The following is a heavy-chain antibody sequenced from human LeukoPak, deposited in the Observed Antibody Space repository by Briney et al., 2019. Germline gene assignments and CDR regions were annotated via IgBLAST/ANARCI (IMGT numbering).Heavy chain of an antibody. CDR3: XXXXXGYSYGTGNADY. Sequence: PSETLSLTCAVYGGSLSGYYWSWIRQPLGKGLEWIGEINHSGDTNYNPSLKSRVTISVDKSKNHFSLKVSSVTAADMAVYYCXXXXXGYSYGTGNADYWGQGTLVTVSS. CDR2: INHSGDT. D-gene: IGHD5-18*01. J-gene: IGHJ4*02. CDR1: GGSLSGYY. V-gene: IGHV4-34*01.